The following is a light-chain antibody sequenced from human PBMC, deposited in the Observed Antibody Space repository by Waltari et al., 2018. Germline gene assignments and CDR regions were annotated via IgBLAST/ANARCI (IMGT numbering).Light chain of an antibody. CDR1: GSDVGGYNY. CDR3: SSYTSSNTQV. Sequence: QSVLTQPASVSGSPGQSITVSCTGTGSDVGGYNYVSWYQQHPGKAPKLMIYEVSNRPSGVSNRFSGSKSGNTASLTISGLQAEDEADYYCSSYTSSNTQVFGGGTKLTVL. V-gene: IGLV2-14*01. CDR2: EVS. J-gene: IGLJ3*02.